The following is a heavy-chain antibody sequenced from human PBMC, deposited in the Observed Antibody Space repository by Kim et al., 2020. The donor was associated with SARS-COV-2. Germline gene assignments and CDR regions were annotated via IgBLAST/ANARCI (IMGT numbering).Heavy chain of an antibody. V-gene: IGHV1-8*01. CDR3: ARGAYYYDSSGGNWFDP. J-gene: IGHJ5*02. D-gene: IGHD3-22*01. Sequence: FKGRVTMTRNTSISTAYMELSSLRSEDTAVYYCARGAYYYDSSGGNWFDPWGQGTLVTVSS.